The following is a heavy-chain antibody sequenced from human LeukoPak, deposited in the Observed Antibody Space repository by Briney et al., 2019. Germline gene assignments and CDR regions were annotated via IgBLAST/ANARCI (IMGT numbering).Heavy chain of an antibody. CDR3: AKDIRWNEAYYFDY. J-gene: IGHJ4*02. CDR2: ISYDGSNK. D-gene: IGHD1-1*01. CDR1: GFTFSSYA. Sequence: PGGSLRLSCAASGFTFSSYAMHWVRQAPGKGLEWVAVISYDGSNKYYADSVKGRFTISRDNSKNTLYLQMNSLRAEDTAVYYCAKDIRWNEAYYFDYWGQGTLVTVSS. V-gene: IGHV3-30-3*01.